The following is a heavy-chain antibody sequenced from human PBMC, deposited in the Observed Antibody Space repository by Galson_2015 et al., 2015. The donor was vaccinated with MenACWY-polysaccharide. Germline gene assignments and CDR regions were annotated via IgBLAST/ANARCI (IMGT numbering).Heavy chain of an antibody. CDR1: GASISNNDNY. J-gene: IGHJ4*02. D-gene: IGHD3-9*01. CDR3: ARGFYDILTRYPKNFDY. V-gene: IGHV4-30-4*08. CDR2: IQFTGRT. Sequence: TLSLTCTVSGASISNNDNYWSWIRRPPGKGLEWIGYIQFTGRTFFNPSLKSRLTISVDTSKNQFSLKLTSVTAADTAIYYCARGFYDILTRYPKNFDYWGQGTLVTVSS.